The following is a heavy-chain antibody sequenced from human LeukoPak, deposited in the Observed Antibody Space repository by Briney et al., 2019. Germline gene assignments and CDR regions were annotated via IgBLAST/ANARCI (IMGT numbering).Heavy chain of an antibody. CDR3: ARNENSGWGYFDY. D-gene: IGHD5-12*01. J-gene: IGHJ4*02. Sequence: GGSLRLSCAASGFTFSSYAMSWVRQAPGMGLEWVSVIGGSNGITFYVGSVKGRFTISRDNSKDTLYLQMNSLRAEDTAVYYCARNENSGWGYFDYWGQGTLVTVSS. CDR1: GFTFSSYA. V-gene: IGHV3-23*01. CDR2: IGGSNGIT.